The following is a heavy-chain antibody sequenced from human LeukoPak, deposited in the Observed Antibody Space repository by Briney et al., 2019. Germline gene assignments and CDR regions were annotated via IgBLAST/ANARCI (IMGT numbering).Heavy chain of an antibody. CDR3: AIANLYSDAFDY. V-gene: IGHV4-61*01. D-gene: IGHD2-8*01. Sequence: NPSETLSLTCTVSGGSISSGSYYWSWIRQPPGKGLEWIGYIYYSGSTNYNPSLKSRVTISVDTSKNQFSLKLSSVTAADTAVYYCAIANLYSDAFDYWGQGTLVTVSS. J-gene: IGHJ4*02. CDR2: IYYSGST. CDR1: GGSISSGSYY.